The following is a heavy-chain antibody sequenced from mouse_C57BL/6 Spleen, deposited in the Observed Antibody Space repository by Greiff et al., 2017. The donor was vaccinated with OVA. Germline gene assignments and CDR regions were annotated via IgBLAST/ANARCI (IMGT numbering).Heavy chain of an antibody. J-gene: IGHJ2*01. Sequence: QVQLQQPGAELVKPGASVKLSCKASGYTFTSYWMHWVKQRPGQGLEWIGEIDPAGSYTNYNQKFKGKATLTVDKSSSTASMQLSSLTSEDSAVYYCATRDYCSIYTDYFDYWGQGTTLTVSS. V-gene: IGHV1-69*02. CDR1: GYTFTSYW. CDR2: IDPAGSYT. D-gene: IGHD6-1*01. CDR3: ATRDYCSIYTDYFDY.